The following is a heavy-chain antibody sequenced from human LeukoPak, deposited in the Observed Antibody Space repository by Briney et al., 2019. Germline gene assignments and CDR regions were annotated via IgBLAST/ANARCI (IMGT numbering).Heavy chain of an antibody. J-gene: IGHJ6*02. V-gene: IGHV3-7*03. Sequence: GGSLRLSCEASGFTFRRSWMFWVRQAPGKGLEWVAHINPDGSNKYHIESVKGRFSSSRDNAKNSLYLQMNSLRAEDTAMYYCARAILSDPKYYGMDVWGQGTTVTVSS. CDR2: INPDGSNK. CDR3: ARAILSDPKYYGMDV. D-gene: IGHD3-9*01. CDR1: GFTFRRSW.